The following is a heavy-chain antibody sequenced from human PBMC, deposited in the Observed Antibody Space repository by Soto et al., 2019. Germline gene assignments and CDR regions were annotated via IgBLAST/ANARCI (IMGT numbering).Heavy chain of an antibody. V-gene: IGHV1-69*01. CDR3: ARRGQDNWNDVGSFIYYYGMDV. J-gene: IGHJ6*02. D-gene: IGHD1-20*01. Sequence: QVQLVQSGAEVKKPGSSVKVSCKASGGTFSSYAISWVRQAPGQGLEWMGGIIPIFGTANYAQKFQGRVTITADESTSTADKELSSLRSEDTAVYYCARRGQDNWNDVGSFIYYYGMDVWGQGTTVTVSS. CDR1: GGTFSSYA. CDR2: IIPIFGTA.